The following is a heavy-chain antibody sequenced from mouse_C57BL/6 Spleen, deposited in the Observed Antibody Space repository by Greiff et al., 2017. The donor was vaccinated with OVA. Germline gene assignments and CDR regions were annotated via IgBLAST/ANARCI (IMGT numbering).Heavy chain of an antibody. D-gene: IGHD1-1*01. J-gene: IGHJ3*01. CDR1: GYAFSSYW. V-gene: IGHV1-80*01. CDR3: ARGRGYYGSSYTSFAY. CDR2: IYPGDGDT. Sequence: VQLQESGAELVKPGASVKISCKASGYAFSSYWMNWVQQRPGTGLEWIGQIYPGDGDTNYNGKFQGKATLTADKSSSTAYMQLSSLTSEDSAVYFCARGRGYYGSSYTSFAYWGQGTLVTVSA.